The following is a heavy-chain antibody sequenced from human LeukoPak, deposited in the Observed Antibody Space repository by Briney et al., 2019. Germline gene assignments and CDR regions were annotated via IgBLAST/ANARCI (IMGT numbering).Heavy chain of an antibody. CDR2: IYHSGST. V-gene: IGHV4-39*07. CDR3: AYCGGDCYSGTLFDY. Sequence: SETLSLTCTVSGGSISSSSYYWGWIRQPPGKGLEWIGSIYHSGSTYYNTSLKSRVTISVDTSKNQFSLKLSSVTAADTAVYYCAYCGGDCYSGTLFDYWGQGTLVTVSS. D-gene: IGHD2-21*02. CDR1: GGSISSSSYY. J-gene: IGHJ4*02.